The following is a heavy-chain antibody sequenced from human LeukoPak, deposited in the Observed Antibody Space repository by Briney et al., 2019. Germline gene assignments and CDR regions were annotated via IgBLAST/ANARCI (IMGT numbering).Heavy chain of an antibody. V-gene: IGHV4-59*01. J-gene: IGHJ2*01. D-gene: IGHD5-24*01. Sequence: PSETLSLTCTVSGGSISSYYWSWIRQPPGKGLEWIGYIYYSGSTNYNPSLKSRVTISVDTSKNQFSLKLSSVTAADTAVYYGAREERSGPQVEMAATRYFDLWGRGTLVTVSS. CDR1: GGSISSYY. CDR3: AREERSGPQVEMAATRYFDL. CDR2: IYYSGST.